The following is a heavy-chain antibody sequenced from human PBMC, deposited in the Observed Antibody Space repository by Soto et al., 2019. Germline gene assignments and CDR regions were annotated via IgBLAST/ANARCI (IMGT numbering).Heavy chain of an antibody. J-gene: IGHJ6*02. V-gene: IGHV1-69*06. Sequence: SVKVSCKASGGTFSSYAISWVRQAPGQGLEWMGGIIPIFGTANYAQKFQGRVTITADKSTSTAYMELSSLRSEDTAVYYCARDRYCSSTSCPHLYYYYYYGMDVWGQGTTVTVSS. CDR3: ARDRYCSSTSCPHLYYYYYYGMDV. D-gene: IGHD2-2*01. CDR1: GGTFSSYA. CDR2: IIPIFGTA.